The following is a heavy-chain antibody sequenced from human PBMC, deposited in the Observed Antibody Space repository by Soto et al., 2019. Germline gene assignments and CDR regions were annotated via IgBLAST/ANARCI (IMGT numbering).Heavy chain of an antibody. Sequence: PGGSLRLSCAASGFTFSSYAMSWVRQAPGKGLEWVSAISGSGGSTYYADSVKGRFTISRDNSKNTLYLQMNSLRAEGTAVYYCAKDFCSGGSCYLTVDYDYFDYWGQGTMVTVSS. CDR2: ISGSGGST. CDR3: AKDFCSGGSCYLTVDYDYFDY. J-gene: IGHJ4*02. D-gene: IGHD2-15*01. V-gene: IGHV3-23*01. CDR1: GFTFSSYA.